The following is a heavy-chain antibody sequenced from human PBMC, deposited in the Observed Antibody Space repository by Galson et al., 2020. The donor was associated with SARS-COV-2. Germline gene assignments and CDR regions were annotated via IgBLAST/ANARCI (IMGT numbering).Heavy chain of an antibody. J-gene: IGHJ6*03. V-gene: IGHV1-2*02. CDR3: ARYVFVSGTSDNYIDV. CDR1: GFTFPGYF. Sequence: ASVKVSCKASGFTFPGYFFHWVRQAPGQGLEWMGWINPNTGGSLYAQKFRGRVSMTRDASINTVYMELNRLTSDDTAVYCCARYVFVSGTSDNYIDVWGKGTTVAVS. D-gene: IGHD3-10*01. CDR2: INPNTGGS.